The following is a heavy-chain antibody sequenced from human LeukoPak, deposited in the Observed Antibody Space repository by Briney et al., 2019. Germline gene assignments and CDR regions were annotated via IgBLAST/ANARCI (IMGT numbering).Heavy chain of an antibody. CDR1: GGTFSSYT. V-gene: IGHV1-46*01. J-gene: IGHJ4*02. Sequence: ASVKVSCKASGGTFSSYTISWVRQAPGQGLEWMGIINPSGGSTSYAQKFQGGVTMTRDTSTSTVYMELSSLRSEDTAVYYCARDSGSSSSDYWGQGTLVTVSS. CDR3: ARDSGSSSSDY. CDR2: INPSGGST. D-gene: IGHD6-13*01.